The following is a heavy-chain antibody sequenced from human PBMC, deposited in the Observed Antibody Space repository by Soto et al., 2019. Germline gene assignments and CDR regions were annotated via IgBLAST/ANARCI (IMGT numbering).Heavy chain of an antibody. V-gene: IGHV4-59*01. CDR2: IYYSGST. CDR1: GGSISSYY. J-gene: IGHJ6*03. CDR3: ARWGYSSYYIDF. D-gene: IGHD5-18*01. Sequence: SETLSLTCTVSGGSISSYYWSWIRQPPGKGLEWIGYIYYSGSTNYNPSLKSRVTISVDTSKNQFSLKLSSVTAADTAVYYCARWGYSSYYIDFWGKRSSDTGSS.